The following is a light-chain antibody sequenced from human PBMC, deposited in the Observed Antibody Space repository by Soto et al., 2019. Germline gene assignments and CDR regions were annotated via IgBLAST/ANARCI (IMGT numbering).Light chain of an antibody. CDR3: SSYAGSNNPYV. V-gene: IGLV2-8*01. J-gene: IGLJ1*01. CDR1: SGDIGGYDY. Sequence: QSVLTQPPSASGSPGQSVTISCTGTSGDIGGYDYVSWYQQHPGKAPKLMIYEVTKRPVGVPDRFSGSKSGNTASLTVSGLQAEDAADYYCSSYAGSNNPYVFGTGTKLTVL. CDR2: EVT.